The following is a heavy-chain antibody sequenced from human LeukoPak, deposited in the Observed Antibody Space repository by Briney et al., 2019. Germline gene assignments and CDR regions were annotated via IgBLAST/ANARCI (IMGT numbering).Heavy chain of an antibody. CDR2: ISGSGGST. CDR1: GFTFSSYA. D-gene: IGHD2-2*01. CDR3: ARVGSGDVDCRSTSCHYMDV. J-gene: IGHJ6*03. V-gene: IGHV3-23*01. Sequence: GGSLRLSCAASGFTFSSYAKSWVRQAPGKGLEWVSAISGSGGSTYYADSVKGRFTISRDNSKNTLYLQMNSLRAEDTAVYYCARVGSGDVDCRSTSCHYMDVWGKGTTVTVSS.